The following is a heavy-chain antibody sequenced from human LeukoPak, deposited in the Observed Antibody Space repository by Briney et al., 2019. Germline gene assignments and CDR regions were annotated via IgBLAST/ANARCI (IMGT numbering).Heavy chain of an antibody. CDR1: GGAITNDNFY. Sequence: SETLSLTCTVSGGAITNDNFYWGWVRQPPGKGLEWAVSINYSGTTYYNPSLRSRLSISVDTSRTQFFLTLNSVTAADTAVYYCARLFDSWGRGILVTVSS. CDR3: ARLFDS. V-gene: IGHV4-39*01. J-gene: IGHJ4*02. CDR2: INYSGTT.